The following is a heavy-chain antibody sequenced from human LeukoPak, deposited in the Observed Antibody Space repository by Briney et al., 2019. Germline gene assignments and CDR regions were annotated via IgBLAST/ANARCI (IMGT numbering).Heavy chain of an antibody. CDR1: GGSFSSYS. D-gene: IGHD3-9*01. CDR3: ARQFDWESP. CDR2: IIPLLGTV. J-gene: IGHJ5*02. Sequence: ASMKVSCKSSGGSFSSYSVSWVRQAPGHGLECIGAIIPLLGTVNYAQRFPGRLTFSADESTNTVFMELSSLSSEDTAVYYCARQFDWESPWGQGTLVTVSS. V-gene: IGHV1-69*01.